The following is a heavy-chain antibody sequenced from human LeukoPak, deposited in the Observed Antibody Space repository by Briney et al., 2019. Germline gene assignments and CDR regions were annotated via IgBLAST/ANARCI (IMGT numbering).Heavy chain of an antibody. V-gene: IGHV4-34*01. CDR2: INHSGST. Sequence: SETLSLTCAVYGGSFSGYYWSWIRQPPGKGLEWIGEINHSGSTSYNPSLKSRVTISVDTSKNQFSLKLSSVTAADTAVYYCARGGIAAAWDYWGQGTLVTVSS. CDR1: GGSFSGYY. D-gene: IGHD6-13*01. J-gene: IGHJ4*02. CDR3: ARGGIAAAWDY.